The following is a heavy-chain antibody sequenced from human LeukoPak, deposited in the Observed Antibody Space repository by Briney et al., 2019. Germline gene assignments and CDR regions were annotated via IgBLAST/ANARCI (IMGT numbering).Heavy chain of an antibody. D-gene: IGHD4-17*01. CDR3: TTDGYNYGDLPNAN. CDR1: GFTFSNAW. V-gene: IGHV3-15*01. CDR2: IKSKTDGGTT. Sequence: PGGSLRLSCAASGFTFSNAWMSWVRQAPGKGLEWVGRIKSKTDGGTTDYAAPVKGRFTISRDDSKNTLYLQMNSLKTEDTAVYYCTTDGYNYGDLPNANWGQGTLVTVSS. J-gene: IGHJ4*02.